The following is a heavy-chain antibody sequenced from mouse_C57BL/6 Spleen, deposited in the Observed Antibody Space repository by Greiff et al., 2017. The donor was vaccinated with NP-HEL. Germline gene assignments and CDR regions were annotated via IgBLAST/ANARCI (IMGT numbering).Heavy chain of an antibody. CDR3: ARRGGYDVESWLAY. CDR2: ILPGSGST. D-gene: IGHD2-2*01. V-gene: IGHV1-9*01. Sequence: VQLQESGAELMKPGASVKLSCTATGYTFTGYWIEWVKQRPGHGLEWIGEILPGSGSTNYNEKFKGKATFTADTSSNTAYMQLNSLTTEDSASYYCARRGGYDVESWLAYWGQGTLVTVSA. CDR1: GYTFTGYW. J-gene: IGHJ3*01.